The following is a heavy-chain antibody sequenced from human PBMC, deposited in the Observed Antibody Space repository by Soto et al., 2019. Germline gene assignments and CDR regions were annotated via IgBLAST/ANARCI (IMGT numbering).Heavy chain of an antibody. CDR3: ARVERGTATTVVDAFDI. CDR2: MSHSGGT. Sequence: QVQLQQWGAGLLKPSETLSLTCAVYGGFVTSGSYYWSWIRQPPGKGLEWIGEMSHSGGTHFNPSLKSRVTISVDTSKNQFTLKTSSVTAADTALYYCARVERGTATTVVDAFDIWGPGTMVTVSS. CDR1: GGFVTSGSYY. V-gene: IGHV4-34*01. D-gene: IGHD1-1*01. J-gene: IGHJ3*02.